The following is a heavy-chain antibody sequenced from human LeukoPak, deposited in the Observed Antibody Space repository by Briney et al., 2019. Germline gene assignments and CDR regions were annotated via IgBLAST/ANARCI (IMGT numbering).Heavy chain of an antibody. J-gene: IGHJ4*02. CDR3: AKVRPSVSSANFDY. CDR1: GFTFSGYG. V-gene: IGHV3-23*01. Sequence: GGTLTLSCAASGFTFSGYGMSWVRQAPGKGLEWVSAISESGDGTFYAGSVQGRFSISRDNSKNTLYLQMNSLRAEDTAVYYCAKVRPSVSSANFDYWGQGTLVTVSS. D-gene: IGHD2-15*01. CDR2: ISESGDGT.